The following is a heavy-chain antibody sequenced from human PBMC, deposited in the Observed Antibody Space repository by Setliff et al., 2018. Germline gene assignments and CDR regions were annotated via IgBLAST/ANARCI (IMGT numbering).Heavy chain of an antibody. J-gene: IGHJ4*02. CDR3: SRDLQGSGDYVVDY. D-gene: IGHD4-17*01. Sequence: GGSLRLSCAASGFTFRSCWMSWVRQAPGKGLEWVANIKKDGSIKYYLDSVRGRFTISRDNAENSLTLQMNSLRVEDTAVYYCSRDLQGSGDYVVDYWGQGTLVTV. CDR2: IKKDGSIK. CDR1: GFTFRSCW. V-gene: IGHV3-7*01.